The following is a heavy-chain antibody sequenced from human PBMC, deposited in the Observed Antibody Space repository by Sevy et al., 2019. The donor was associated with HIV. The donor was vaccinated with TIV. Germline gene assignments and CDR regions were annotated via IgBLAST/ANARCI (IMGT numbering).Heavy chain of an antibody. CDR2: ISRNSGSI. J-gene: IGHJ3*02. CDR1: GFTFDDYD. D-gene: IGHD2-15*01. CDR3: AKQKRPYCSGGSCFGSYAFDI. V-gene: IGHV3-9*01. Sequence: GGSLRLSCAASGFTFDDYDMHWVRQAPGKGLEWVSGISRNSGSIGYADSVKGRFTISRDNAKNSLYLQMNSLRAEDTALYYCAKQKRPYCSGGSCFGSYAFDIWGQGTMVTVSS.